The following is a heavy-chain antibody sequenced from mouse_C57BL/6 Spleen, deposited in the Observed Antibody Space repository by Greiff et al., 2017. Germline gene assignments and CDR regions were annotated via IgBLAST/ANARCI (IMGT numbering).Heavy chain of an antibody. Sequence: VQLQQPGAELVMPGASVKLSCKASGYTFTSYWMHWVKQRPGQGLEWIGEIDPSDSYTNYNQKFKGKSTLTVDKSSSTAYMQLSSLTSEDSAVYYCAREPRNWYFDVWGTGTTVTVSS. CDR1: GYTFTSYW. CDR3: AREPRNWYFDV. D-gene: IGHD3-1*01. CDR2: IDPSDSYT. V-gene: IGHV1-69*01. J-gene: IGHJ1*03.